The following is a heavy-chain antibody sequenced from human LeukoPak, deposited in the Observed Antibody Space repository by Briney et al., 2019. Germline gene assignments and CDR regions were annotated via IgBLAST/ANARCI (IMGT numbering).Heavy chain of an antibody. Sequence: GGSLRLSCAASGFSFSNYWMYWVRQAPGKGLVWVSRINSNGRSINYADSVKGRFTISRDNAKNTLYLQMNSLSAEDTAVYYCARGGYGAIDRYMDAWGKGTTVTVSS. CDR3: ARGGYGAIDRYMDA. V-gene: IGHV3-74*01. CDR2: INSNGRSI. J-gene: IGHJ6*03. D-gene: IGHD2-21*01. CDR1: GFSFSNYW.